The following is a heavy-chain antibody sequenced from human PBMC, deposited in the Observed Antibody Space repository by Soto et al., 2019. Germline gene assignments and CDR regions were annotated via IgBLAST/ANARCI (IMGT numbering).Heavy chain of an antibody. V-gene: IGHV3-21*01. D-gene: IGHD6-13*01. CDR2: ISSSSSYI. Sequence: GGSLRLSCAASGFTFSSYSMNWVRQAPGKGLEWVSSISSSSSYIYYADSVKGRFTISRDNAKNSLYLQMNSLRAEDTAVYYCARDKNLIAAGAFDYWGQGTLVTVSS. J-gene: IGHJ4*02. CDR1: GFTFSSYS. CDR3: ARDKNLIAAGAFDY.